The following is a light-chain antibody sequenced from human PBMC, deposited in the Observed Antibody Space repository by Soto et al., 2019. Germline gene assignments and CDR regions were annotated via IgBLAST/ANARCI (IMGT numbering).Light chain of an antibody. V-gene: IGKV3-15*01. CDR3: QQYNNWPYT. J-gene: IGKJ2*01. CDR1: QTVNSN. CDR2: GAS. Sequence: ERVMTQSPVXLSVSPGERATLSCRASQTVNSNLAWYRQKPGQAPRLLIYGASTRATGIPARFSGSGSGTEFTLTISSLQSEDFAVYYCQQYNNWPYTFGQGTKLEIK.